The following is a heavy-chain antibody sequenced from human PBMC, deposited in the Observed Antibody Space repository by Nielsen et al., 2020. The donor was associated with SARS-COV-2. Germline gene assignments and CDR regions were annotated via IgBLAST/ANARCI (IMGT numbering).Heavy chain of an antibody. D-gene: IGHD5-24*01. J-gene: IGHJ4*02. V-gene: IGHV3-48*04. CDR3: ARSAADGYSDY. Sequence: GESLKISCAASGFTFSSYWMSWVRQAPGKGLEWVSYISSSGSTIYYADSVKGRFTISRDNAKNSLYLQMNSLRAEDTAVYYCARSAADGYSDYWGQGTLVTVSS. CDR1: GFTFSSYW. CDR2: ISSSGSTI.